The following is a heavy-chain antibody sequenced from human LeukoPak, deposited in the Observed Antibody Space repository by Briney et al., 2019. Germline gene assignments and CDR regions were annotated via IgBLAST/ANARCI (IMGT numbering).Heavy chain of an antibody. J-gene: IGHJ6*03. CDR1: GYTFTGYY. CDR2: INPNSGGT. Sequence: GASVKVSCKASGYTFTGYYMHWVRQAPGQGLEWMGWINPNSGGTNYAQKFQGRVTMTRDTSISTAYMELSRLRSDDTAVYYCAREEAAGHYYYNYMDVWGKGTTVTVSS. CDR3: AREEAAGHYYYNYMDV. V-gene: IGHV1-2*02. D-gene: IGHD6-13*01.